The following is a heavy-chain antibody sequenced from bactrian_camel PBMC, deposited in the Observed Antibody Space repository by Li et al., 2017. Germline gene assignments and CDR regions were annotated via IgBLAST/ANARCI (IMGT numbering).Heavy chain of an antibody. CDR1: GNTGSRFC. J-gene: IGHJ4*01. CDR2: IKTDGTTT. CDR3: AKETYGLPSD. D-gene: IGHD5*01. V-gene: IGHV3S1*01. Sequence: VQLVESGGGSVQSGGSLRLSCQASGNTGSRFCMGWFRQPPGAERELVSRIKTDGTTTYADSVKGRFTISQDKAKNTLYLQLNSLKTEDTAMYYCAKETYGLPSDWGQGTQVTVS.